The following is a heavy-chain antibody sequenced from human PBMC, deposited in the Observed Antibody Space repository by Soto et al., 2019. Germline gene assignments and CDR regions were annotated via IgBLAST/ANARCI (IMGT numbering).Heavy chain of an antibody. J-gene: IGHJ4*02. D-gene: IGHD4-17*01. CDR1: GGSISSSNW. V-gene: IGHV4-4*02. CDR3: ARGHGDYDYYFDY. Sequence: SETLSLTCAVSGGSISSSNWWSWVRQPPGKGLEWIGEIYHSGSTNYNPSLKSRVTISVDKSKNQFSLKLSSVTAADTAVYYCARGHGDYDYYFDYWGQGTLVTVSS. CDR2: IYHSGST.